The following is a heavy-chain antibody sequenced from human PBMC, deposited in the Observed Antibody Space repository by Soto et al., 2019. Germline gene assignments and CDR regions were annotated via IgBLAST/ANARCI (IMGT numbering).Heavy chain of an antibody. Sequence: ASVKVSCKASGFTFTSDAIHWVRQAPGQRLEWMGWINTGNGDTKYSQNFQGRVTITIDTPATTAYMELSSLRSEDTAVYYCATADYYDSSGYKDWGQGTLVTVSS. D-gene: IGHD3-22*01. CDR1: GFTFTSDA. CDR2: INTGNGDT. V-gene: IGHV1-3*04. J-gene: IGHJ4*02. CDR3: ATADYYDSSGYKD.